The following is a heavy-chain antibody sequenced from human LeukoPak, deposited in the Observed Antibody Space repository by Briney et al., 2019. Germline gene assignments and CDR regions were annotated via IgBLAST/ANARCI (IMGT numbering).Heavy chain of an antibody. CDR3: ARQPSFDWLTRALCWFDP. Sequence: ASETLSLTCTVSGGSISSSSYYWGWIRQPPGKGLEWIGTIYYSGSTYYNPSLKSRVTISVDTSKNQFSLKLSSVTAADTAVYYCARQPSFDWLTRALCWFDPWGQGTLVTVSS. CDR2: IYYSGST. CDR1: GGSISSSSYY. J-gene: IGHJ5*02. V-gene: IGHV4-39*01. D-gene: IGHD3-9*01.